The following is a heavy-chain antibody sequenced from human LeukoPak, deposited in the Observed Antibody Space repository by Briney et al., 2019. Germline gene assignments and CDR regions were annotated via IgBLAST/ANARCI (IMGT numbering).Heavy chain of an antibody. D-gene: IGHD5-18*01. CDR2: IYYSGST. V-gene: IGHV4-61*01. CDR3: ARTIQLFLFDY. CDR1: GGSVSSGSYY. J-gene: IGHJ4*02. Sequence: DPSETLSLTCTVSGGSVSSGSYYWSWIRQPPGKGLEWIGYIYYSGSTNYNPSLKSRVTISVDTSKNQFSLKLSSVTAADTAVYYCARTIQLFLFDYWGQGTLVTVSS.